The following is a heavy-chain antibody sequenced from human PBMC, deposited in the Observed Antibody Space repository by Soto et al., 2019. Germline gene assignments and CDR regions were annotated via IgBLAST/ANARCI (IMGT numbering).Heavy chain of an antibody. CDR1: GFSLTTSGVG. J-gene: IGHJ4*02. Sequence: QITLKESGLTLAKPTQTLTLTCTFSGFSLTTSGVGVAWIRQPPGKALEWLALIYWDDDKRYSPSLRSRLTIXKDTSRNQVVLTMTNVDPVDTATYYCAHRTAAALGAWGQGILVTVSS. V-gene: IGHV2-5*02. CDR3: AHRTAAALGA. D-gene: IGHD6-13*01. CDR2: IYWDDDK.